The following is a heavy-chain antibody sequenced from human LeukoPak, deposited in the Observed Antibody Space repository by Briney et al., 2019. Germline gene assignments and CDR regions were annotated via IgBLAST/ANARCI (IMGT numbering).Heavy chain of an antibody. CDR3: ARDRSAYDYDKRWFYYYMDV. CDR2: INHSGST. V-gene: IGHV4-34*01. CDR1: GFTFSSYE. Sequence: GSLRLSCAASGFTFSSYEMNWIRQPPGKGLEWIGEINHSGSTNYNPSLKSRVTMSVDTSKNQFSLKLSSVTAADTAVYYCARDRSAYDYDKRWFYYYMDVWGKGTTVTISS. J-gene: IGHJ6*03. D-gene: IGHD5-12*01.